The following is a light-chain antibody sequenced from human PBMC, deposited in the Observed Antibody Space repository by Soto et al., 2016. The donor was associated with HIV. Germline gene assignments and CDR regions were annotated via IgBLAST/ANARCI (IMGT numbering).Light chain of an antibody. CDR3: QQLNSYPFT. Sequence: DIQMTQSPSSLSASVGDRVTIPCRASQTVSIYLNWYQQIPGKAPKLLIYDASNLESGVPSRFSGRGSGTEFTLTISSLQPEDFATYYCQQLNSYPFTFGPGTKVDIK. V-gene: IGKV1-9*01. J-gene: IGKJ3*01. CDR2: DAS. CDR1: QTVSIY.